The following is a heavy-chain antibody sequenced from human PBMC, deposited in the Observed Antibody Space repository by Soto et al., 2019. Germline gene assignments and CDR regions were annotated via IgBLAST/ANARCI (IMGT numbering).Heavy chain of an antibody. CDR1: SGSFSGYY. Sequence: SETLSLTCAVYSGSFSGYYWSWIRQSPGKGLEWIGEINHSGSTNYNPSLKSRVTISVDTSKNQFSLKLSSVTAADTAVYYCARDLNREQRGLDSWGQGTLVTVSS. CDR3: ARDLNREQRGLDS. CDR2: INHSGST. J-gene: IGHJ4*02. D-gene: IGHD6-25*01. V-gene: IGHV4-34*01.